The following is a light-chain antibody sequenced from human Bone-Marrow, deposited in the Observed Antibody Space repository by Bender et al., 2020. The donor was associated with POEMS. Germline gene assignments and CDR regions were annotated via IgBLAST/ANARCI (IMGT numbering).Light chain of an antibody. CDR2: VNSDGSH. V-gene: IGLV4-69*01. CDR1: RGHTSYD. CDR3: QTWGAGIRV. J-gene: IGLJ3*02. Sequence: QLVVTQSPSASASLGASVKLTCTLSRGHTSYDIAWHRQQPDKGPQYLMRVNSDGSHNKGDGIPDRFSGSSSGAERYLTISSLQSEDEADYYCQTWGAGIRVFGGGTKVTVL.